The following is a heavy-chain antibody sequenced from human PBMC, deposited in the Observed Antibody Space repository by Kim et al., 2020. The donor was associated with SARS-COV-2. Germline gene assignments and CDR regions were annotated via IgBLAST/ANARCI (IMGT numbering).Heavy chain of an antibody. J-gene: IGHJ3*02. D-gene: IGHD4-17*01. CDR3: ARAYGDHDAFDI. Sequence: NYAQKFQGRVTITEDKSTTTAYMELSSLRSEDTAVYYCARAYGDHDAFDIWGQGTMVTVSS. V-gene: IGHV1-69*04.